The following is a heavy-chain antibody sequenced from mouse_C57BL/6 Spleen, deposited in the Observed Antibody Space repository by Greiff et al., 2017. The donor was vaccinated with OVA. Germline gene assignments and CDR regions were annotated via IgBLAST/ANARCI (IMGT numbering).Heavy chain of an antibody. CDR2: LDPSDSYT. CDR1: GYTFTSYW. CDR3: ARFITTVVNAMDY. V-gene: IGHV1-69*01. D-gene: IGHD1-1*01. J-gene: IGHJ4*01. Sequence: QVQLQQPGAELVMPGASVKLSCKASGYTFTSYWMHWVKQRPGQGLEWIGELDPSDSYTNYNQKFKGKSTLTVDKSSSTAYMQLRSLTSEDSAVYYCARFITTVVNAMDYWGQGTSVTVSS.